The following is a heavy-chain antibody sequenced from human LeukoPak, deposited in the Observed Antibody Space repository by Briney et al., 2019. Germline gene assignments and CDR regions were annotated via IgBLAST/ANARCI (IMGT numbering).Heavy chain of an antibody. CDR2: IKQDGSEK. Sequence: GGSLRLSCAASGFTFSSYWMSWVRQAPGKGLEWVANIKQDGSEKYYVDSVKGRFTISRDNAKNSLYLQMNSLRAEDTALYYCARDLVGVGATSRSYYFDYWGQGTLVTVSS. CDR1: GFTFSSYW. V-gene: IGHV3-7*03. D-gene: IGHD1-26*01. J-gene: IGHJ4*02. CDR3: ARDLVGVGATSRSYYFDY.